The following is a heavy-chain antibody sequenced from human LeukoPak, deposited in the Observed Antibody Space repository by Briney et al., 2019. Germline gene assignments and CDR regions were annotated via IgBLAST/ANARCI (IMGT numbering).Heavy chain of an antibody. CDR1: GFAFSGSA. V-gene: IGHV3-23*01. Sequence: GGSLKLSCAASGFAFSGSAMHWVRQAPGKGLEWVSAISGSGGSTYYADSVKGRFTISRDNSKNTLYLQVNSLRAEDTAVYYCAKGDYPRPFDYWGQGALVTVSS. CDR2: ISGSGGST. J-gene: IGHJ4*02. CDR3: AKGDYPRPFDY. D-gene: IGHD4-17*01.